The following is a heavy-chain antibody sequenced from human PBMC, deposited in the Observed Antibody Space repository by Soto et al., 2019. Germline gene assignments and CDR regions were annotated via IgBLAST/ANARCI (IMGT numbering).Heavy chain of an antibody. Sequence: PGGSLRLSCAASGFTFRSYWMTWVRQAPGKGLEWVANVKTDGSEKYYADSMKGRFTISRDNAKNSMYLQMSSLRAEDTAVYYCARKGYGDYGGMDVWGQGTTVTVSS. CDR1: GFTFRSYW. D-gene: IGHD4-17*01. CDR2: VKTDGSEK. CDR3: ARKGYGDYGGMDV. V-gene: IGHV3-7*01. J-gene: IGHJ6*02.